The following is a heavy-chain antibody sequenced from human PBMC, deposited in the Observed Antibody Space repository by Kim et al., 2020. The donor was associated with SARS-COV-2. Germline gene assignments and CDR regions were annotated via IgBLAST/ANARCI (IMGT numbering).Heavy chain of an antibody. J-gene: IGHJ4*02. D-gene: IGHD6-13*01. Sequence: ADAVKGRFTISRDDSKNTLYLQMNSLRAEDTAVYYCAKDTAAAGAFDYWGQGTLVTVSS. CDR3: AKDTAAAGAFDY. V-gene: IGHV3-23*01.